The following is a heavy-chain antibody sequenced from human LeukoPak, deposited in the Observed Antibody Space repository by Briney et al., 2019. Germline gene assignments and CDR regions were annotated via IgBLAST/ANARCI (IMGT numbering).Heavy chain of an antibody. D-gene: IGHD4-17*01. CDR1: GFTFSSYE. CDR3: ARDEGYGDYSGGQPCDL. CDR2: ISGSGGST. V-gene: IGHV3-23*01. Sequence: GGSLRLSCAASGFTFSSYEMNWVRQAPGQGLEWVSSISGSGGSTYYADSVKGRFTISRDNSKNTLYLQMNSLRAEDTAVYYCARDEGYGDYSGGQPCDLWGRGTLVTVSS. J-gene: IGHJ2*01.